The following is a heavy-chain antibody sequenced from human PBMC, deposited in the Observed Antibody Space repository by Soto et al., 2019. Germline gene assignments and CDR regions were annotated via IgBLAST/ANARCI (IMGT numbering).Heavy chain of an antibody. Sequence: QVQLVQSGTEVRKPGASVKVSCKASGYTFTSYHISWVRQAPGQGLEWMGWISAYNGNTNYAQKLQSXXTXPTDTSTSTAYMELRSLRSDDTAVYYCARDSPPPREWGQGTLVTVSS. J-gene: IGHJ4*02. CDR1: GYTFTSYH. CDR3: ARDSPPPRE. V-gene: IGHV1-18*01. CDR2: ISAYNGNT.